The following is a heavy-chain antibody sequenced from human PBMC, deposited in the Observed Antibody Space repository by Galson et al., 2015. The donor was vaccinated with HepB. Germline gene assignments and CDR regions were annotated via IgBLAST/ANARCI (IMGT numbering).Heavy chain of an antibody. J-gene: IGHJ1*01. V-gene: IGHV3-23*01. CDR3: AKDLGLGSGY. CDR2: VSGSGGST. CDR1: GFTFSIYT. D-gene: IGHD3-3*01. Sequence: SLRLSCAASGFTFSIYTMSWVRQPPAKRLEWVSSVSGSGGSTYYADSVKGRFTISRDNSENTLFLQMNSLRAEDTAVYYCAKDLGLGSGYWGQGTLVTVSS.